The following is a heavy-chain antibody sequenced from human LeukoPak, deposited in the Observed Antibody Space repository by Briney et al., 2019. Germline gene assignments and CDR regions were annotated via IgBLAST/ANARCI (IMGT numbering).Heavy chain of an antibody. D-gene: IGHD6-13*01. CDR1: GFNLFTYG. Sequence: GRSLRLSCAASGFNLFTYGMHWVRQAPGKGLEWVAVIWYDGSNKYYADSVKGRFTISRDNSKSTLSLQMNSLRAEDTALYYCARVPETREQLGAIDYWGQGTLVTVSS. J-gene: IGHJ4*02. CDR2: IWYDGSNK. V-gene: IGHV3-33*01. CDR3: ARVPETREQLGAIDY.